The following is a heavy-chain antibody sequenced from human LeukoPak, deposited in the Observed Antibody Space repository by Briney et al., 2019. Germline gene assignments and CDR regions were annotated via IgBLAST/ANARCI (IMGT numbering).Heavy chain of an antibody. D-gene: IGHD2-15*01. V-gene: IGHV3-30*04. CDR1: GFTYSSYA. CDR2: ISDDGSNK. Sequence: PGRSLRLSCAASGFTYSSYAMHWVRQAPGKGLEWVAVISDDGSNKYYADSVKGRFTISRDNSKNTLYLQMNSLRAEDTAVYYCAKDLDLRLVGYCSGGSCYFASNFDYWGQGTLVTVSS. J-gene: IGHJ4*02. CDR3: AKDLDLRLVGYCSGGSCYFASNFDY.